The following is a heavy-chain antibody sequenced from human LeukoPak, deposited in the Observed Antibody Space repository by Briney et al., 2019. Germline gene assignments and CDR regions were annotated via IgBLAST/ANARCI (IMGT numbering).Heavy chain of an antibody. CDR2: IIPIFGTA. Sequence: GASVKVSCKASGGTFSSYAISWVRQAPGQGLEWMGGIIPIFGTANYAQKFQGRVTITADKSTSTAYMELSSLRSGDTAVYYCASPLAVGYCSGGSCYGNWGQGTLVTVSS. D-gene: IGHD2-15*01. CDR3: ASPLAVGYCSGGSCYGN. J-gene: IGHJ4*02. CDR1: GGTFSSYA. V-gene: IGHV1-69*06.